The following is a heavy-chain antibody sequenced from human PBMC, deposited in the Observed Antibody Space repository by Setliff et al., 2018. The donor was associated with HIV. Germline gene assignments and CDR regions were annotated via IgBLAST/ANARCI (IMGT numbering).Heavy chain of an antibody. CDR1: YFSIDNGYY. Sequence: PSETLSLTCTVSYFSIDNGYYWGWIRQPPGKGLEWIASISHSGNTYYNPSLKSRVSISLDTSKNQFSLKLSSVTAADTAIYFCAREGGYDYGYTIFYWGQGTLVTV. D-gene: IGHD5-18*01. J-gene: IGHJ4*02. V-gene: IGHV4-38-2*02. CDR2: ISHSGNT. CDR3: AREGGYDYGYTIFY.